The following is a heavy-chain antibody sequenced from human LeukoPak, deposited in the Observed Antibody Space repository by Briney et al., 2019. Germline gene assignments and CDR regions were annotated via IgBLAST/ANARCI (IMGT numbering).Heavy chain of an antibody. Sequence: ASAKVSCKASGYTFTGYYMHWVRQAPGQGLEWMGWINPNSGGTNYAQKFQGRVTMTRDTSISTAYMELSRLRSDDTAVYYCARAHEYYYDSSGYSPFDYWGQGTLVTVSS. D-gene: IGHD3-22*01. CDR2: INPNSGGT. J-gene: IGHJ4*02. CDR1: GYTFTGYY. CDR3: ARAHEYYYDSSGYSPFDY. V-gene: IGHV1-2*02.